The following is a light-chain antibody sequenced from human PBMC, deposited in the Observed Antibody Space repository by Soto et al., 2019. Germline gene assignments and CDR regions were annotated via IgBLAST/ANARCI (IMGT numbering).Light chain of an antibody. CDR1: NSNIGAGYD. CDR3: RSYDSSLTVVL. J-gene: IGLJ2*01. V-gene: IGLV1-40*01. Sequence: QSVLTQPPSVSGATGQRVTISCTGINSNIGAGYDVNWYQQLPGLVPKLLIYGSTRRPPGVSERFSGSKSDTSASLAITGLQAEYEDHYYCRSYDSSLTVVLFGGGTKVTVL. CDR2: GST.